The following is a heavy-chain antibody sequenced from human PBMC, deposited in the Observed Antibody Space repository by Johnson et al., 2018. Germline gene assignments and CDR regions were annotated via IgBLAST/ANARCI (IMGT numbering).Heavy chain of an antibody. CDR1: GFTFSSYG. CDR2: ISYDGSEK. V-gene: IGHV3-30*03. D-gene: IGHD4-17*01. Sequence: QVQLVQSGGGVVQPGRSLRLSCAASGFTFSSYGMHWVRQAPGKGLEWVAVISYDGSEKYYVDSVKGRFTISRDNAKNSLYLQMNSLRAEDTAVYYCARDFTTVYYYYYYMDVWGKGTTVTVSS. CDR3: ARDFTTVYYYYYYMDV. J-gene: IGHJ6*03.